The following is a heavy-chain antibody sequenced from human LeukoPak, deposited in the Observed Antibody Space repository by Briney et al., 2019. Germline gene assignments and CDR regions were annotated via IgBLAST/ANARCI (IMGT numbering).Heavy chain of an antibody. V-gene: IGHV3-74*01. Sequence: VSLRLSCAASGFTFSSYWMHWVRQAPGKGLVCVSRLNSDGSSTSYADSVKGRFTISRDNAETTLHLQMNNLSAEDTAVYYCARASNRNSINFDYWGQRAPVTVSS. CDR3: ARASNRNSINFDY. CDR1: GFTFSSYW. CDR2: LNSDGSST. D-gene: IGHD1-7*01. J-gene: IGHJ4*02.